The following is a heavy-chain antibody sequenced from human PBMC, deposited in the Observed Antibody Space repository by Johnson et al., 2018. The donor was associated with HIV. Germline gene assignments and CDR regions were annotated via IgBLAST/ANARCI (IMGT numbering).Heavy chain of an antibody. CDR2: LLVSVGAV. CDR3: ARERVGDAFDI. CDR1: VFTFSNSA. J-gene: IGHJ3*02. Sequence: PLLASAGGFLQPGGSLRLSFPASVFTFSNSALGWVRQAPGPGLEWVSSLLVSVGAVYFADSVKGRFTISRDNSKDTLYLQMNSLRAEDTAVYYCARERVGDAFDIWGQGTMVTVSS. V-gene: IGHV3-23*01. D-gene: IGHD1-26*01.